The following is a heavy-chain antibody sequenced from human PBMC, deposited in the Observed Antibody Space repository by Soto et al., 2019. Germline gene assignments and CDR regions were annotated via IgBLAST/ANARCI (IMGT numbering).Heavy chain of an antibody. CDR1: GGSLSYGGYY. V-gene: IGHV4-31*03. CDR3: ARDGHSNWNYFDP. J-gene: IGHJ5*02. CDR2: IYYTGKT. D-gene: IGHD1-7*01. Sequence: QVQLQESGPGLVKPSQTLSLTCTVSGGSLSYGGYYWTWIRQYPGKGLEWIGYIYYTGKTYYNPSLKGRVSMSADTSKNQFSPKLTSVTAADTAVYYCARDGHSNWNYFDPWGQGTLVTVSS.